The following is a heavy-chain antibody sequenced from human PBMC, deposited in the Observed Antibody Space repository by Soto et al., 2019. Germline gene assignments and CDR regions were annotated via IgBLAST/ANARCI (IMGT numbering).Heavy chain of an antibody. Sequence: GGSLRLSCAASGFTFSSYAMSWVRQAPGKGLEWVSTISSSGGSTHYADSVKGRFTISRDNSKNTLYLQMNSQRAEDTAVYYYAKFYGGNSAHTYTIDPWGQGALVTVSS. D-gene: IGHD2-21*02. CDR1: GFTFSSYA. CDR3: AKFYGGNSAHTYTIDP. J-gene: IGHJ5*02. CDR2: ISSSGGST. V-gene: IGHV3-23*01.